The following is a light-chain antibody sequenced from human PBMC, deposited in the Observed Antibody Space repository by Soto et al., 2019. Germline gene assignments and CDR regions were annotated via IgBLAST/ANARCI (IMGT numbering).Light chain of an antibody. CDR2: DVS. CDR3: FSYAGGYSFV. V-gene: IGLV2-11*01. Sequence: QSALTQPRSVSVSPGQSVTISCTGTSRDVGGYNYVSWYQQHPGKAPKLMIFDVSQRPSGVPDRFSGSKFGSTASLTISGLQAEDEAAYYCFSYAGGYSFVFGTGTKVTVL. CDR1: SRDVGGYNY. J-gene: IGLJ1*01.